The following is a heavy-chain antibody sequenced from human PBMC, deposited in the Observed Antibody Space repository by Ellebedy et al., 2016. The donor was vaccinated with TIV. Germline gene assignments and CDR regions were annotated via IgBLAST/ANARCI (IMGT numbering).Heavy chain of an antibody. D-gene: IGHD5-24*01. J-gene: IGHJ4*02. Sequence: GESLKISXAASGFTFSSYSMNWVRQAPGKGLEWVSSISSSSSYIYYADSVKGRFTISRDNAKNSLYLQMNSLRAEDTAVYYCARIVEMATWGPLDYWGQGTLVTVSS. V-gene: IGHV3-21*01. CDR2: ISSSSSYI. CDR1: GFTFSSYS. CDR3: ARIVEMATWGPLDY.